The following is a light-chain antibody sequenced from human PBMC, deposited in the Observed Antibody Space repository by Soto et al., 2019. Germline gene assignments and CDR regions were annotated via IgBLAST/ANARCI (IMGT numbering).Light chain of an antibody. Sequence: EIVMTQSPATLSLSPGKRATLSCRASQSVGKYLVWYQQKPGQAPRLLIYDASNRATGIPARFSGSGSGTDFTLTISSLEPEDVAVYYCQQRGNRPPWTFGQGTKVEIK. V-gene: IGKV3-11*01. CDR3: QQRGNRPPWT. CDR2: DAS. CDR1: QSVGKY. J-gene: IGKJ1*01.